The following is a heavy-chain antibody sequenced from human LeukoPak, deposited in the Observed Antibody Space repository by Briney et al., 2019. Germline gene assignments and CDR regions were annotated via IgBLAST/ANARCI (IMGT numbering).Heavy chain of an antibody. CDR1: GFTFSSYG. D-gene: IGHD4-17*01. V-gene: IGHV3-33*01. J-gene: IGHJ6*03. CDR3: ARAGGTATVTHPYYYYFYMDV. CDR2: IWYDGSNK. Sequence: PGRSLRLSCAASGFTFSSYGMHWVRQAPGKGLEWVAVIWYDGSNKYYADSVKGRFTISRDNSKNTLYLQKNSLRAEDTAVYYCARAGGTATVTHPYYYYFYMDVWGKGTTVTVSS.